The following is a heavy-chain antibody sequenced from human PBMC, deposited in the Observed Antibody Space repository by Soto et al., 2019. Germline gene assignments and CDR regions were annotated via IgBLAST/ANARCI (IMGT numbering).Heavy chain of an antibody. J-gene: IGHJ2*01. D-gene: IGHD3-10*01. Sequence: EVQLLDSGGGLVQPGGSLRLSCAASGFTFSGYALTWVRQAPGKGLEWVSAISGGGDATFYADSVKGRFTISRDNSKNTRDLQMNTLRAEDTAVYYWARKVSGSTGRPDLWYFDLWGRGTLVTVSS. CDR1: GFTFSGYA. V-gene: IGHV3-23*01. CDR2: ISGGGDAT. CDR3: ARKVSGSTGRPDLWYFDL.